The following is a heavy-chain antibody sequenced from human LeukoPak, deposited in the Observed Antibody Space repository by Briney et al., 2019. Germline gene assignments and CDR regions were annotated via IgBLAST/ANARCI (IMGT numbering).Heavy chain of an antibody. CDR3: ARGAYYYDSSGEGGAFDI. V-gene: IGHV3-30-3*01. D-gene: IGHD3-22*01. Sequence: GGSLRLSCAASGFTFSSYAMHWVRQAPGKGLEWVALISYDGSNKYYADSVKGRFTISRDNSKNTLYLQMNNLRAEDTAVYYCARGAYYYDSSGEGGAFDIWGQGTMVTVS. J-gene: IGHJ3*02. CDR1: GFTFSSYA. CDR2: ISYDGSNK.